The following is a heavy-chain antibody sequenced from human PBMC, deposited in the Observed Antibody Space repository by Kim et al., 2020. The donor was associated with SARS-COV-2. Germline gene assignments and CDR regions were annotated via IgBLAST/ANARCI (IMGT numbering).Heavy chain of an antibody. D-gene: IGHD1-26*01. CDR1: GFTFSSYA. V-gene: IGHV3-64*01. CDR2: ISSNGGST. CDR3: ASGIVGATGAFDI. Sequence: GGSLRLSCAASGFTFSSYAMHWVRQAPGKGLEYVSAISSNGGSTYYANSVKGRFTISRDNSKNTLYLQMGSLRAEDMAVYYCASGIVGATGAFDIWGQGT. J-gene: IGHJ3*02.